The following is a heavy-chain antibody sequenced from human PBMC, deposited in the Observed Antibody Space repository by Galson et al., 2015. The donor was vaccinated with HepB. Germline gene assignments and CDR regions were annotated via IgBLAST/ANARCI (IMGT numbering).Heavy chain of an antibody. CDR2: INTNTGNP. Sequence: SVKVSCKASGYTFTSYAMNWVRQAPGQGLEWMGWINTNTGNPTYAQGFTGRFVFSLDTSVSTAYLQISSLKAEDTAVYYCAREYVVVVAATPYYYYGMDVWGQGTTVTVSS. CDR3: AREYVVVVAATPYYYYGMDV. J-gene: IGHJ6*02. V-gene: IGHV7-4-1*02. CDR1: GYTFTSYA. D-gene: IGHD2-15*01.